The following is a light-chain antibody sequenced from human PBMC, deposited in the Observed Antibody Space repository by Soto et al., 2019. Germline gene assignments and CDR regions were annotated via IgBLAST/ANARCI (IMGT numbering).Light chain of an antibody. CDR1: QSVSRY. CDR3: QQRSNWPRT. J-gene: IGKJ2*01. V-gene: IGKV3-11*01. Sequence: EIVLTQSPATLSLSPGDTATLSCRASQSVSRYLAWYQQKPGQAPRLLIYDASNRATGIPARFSGSGSGTDFTLTIGSLEPEDFAVYYCQQRSNWPRTFGQGTKLEIK. CDR2: DAS.